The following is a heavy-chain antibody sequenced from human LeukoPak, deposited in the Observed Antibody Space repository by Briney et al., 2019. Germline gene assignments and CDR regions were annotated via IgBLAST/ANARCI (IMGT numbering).Heavy chain of an antibody. Sequence: GGSLRLSCAASGFTVSHNYMSWVRQAPGKGLEWVSVIYSGGATYYADSVKGRFTISRDDSQNTLYPQMNSLRADDTAVYYCATQNYDSPTVLDYWGQGTLVTVSS. CDR2: IYSGGAT. V-gene: IGHV3-66*01. J-gene: IGHJ4*02. D-gene: IGHD3-22*01. CDR1: GFTVSHNY. CDR3: ATQNYDSPTVLDY.